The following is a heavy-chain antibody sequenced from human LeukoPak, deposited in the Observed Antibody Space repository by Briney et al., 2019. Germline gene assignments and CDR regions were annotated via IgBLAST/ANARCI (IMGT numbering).Heavy chain of an antibody. Sequence: KPSETLSLTCAVYGGSFSGYYWSWIRQPPGKGLEWIGETNHTGSTNYNPSLKSRVTISVDTSKNQFSLKLSSVTAADTAVYYCARGRIAARPIFPEIDYWGQGTLVTVSS. J-gene: IGHJ4*02. D-gene: IGHD6-6*01. CDR2: TNHTGST. CDR3: ARGRIAARPIFPEIDY. CDR1: GGSFSGYY. V-gene: IGHV4-34*01.